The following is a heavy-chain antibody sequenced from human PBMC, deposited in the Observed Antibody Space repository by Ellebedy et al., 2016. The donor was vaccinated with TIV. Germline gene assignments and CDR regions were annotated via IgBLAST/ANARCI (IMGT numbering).Heavy chain of an antibody. Sequence: GGSLRLXXAASGFTFSSYAMHWVRQAPGKGLEWVAVISYDGSNKYYADSVKGRFTISRDNSKNSLYLQMNSLRAEDTAVYYCARDCCSSTRRYFDYWGQGTLVTVSS. CDR1: GFTFSSYA. J-gene: IGHJ4*02. V-gene: IGHV3-30-3*01. CDR3: ARDCCSSTRRYFDY. CDR2: ISYDGSNK. D-gene: IGHD2-2*01.